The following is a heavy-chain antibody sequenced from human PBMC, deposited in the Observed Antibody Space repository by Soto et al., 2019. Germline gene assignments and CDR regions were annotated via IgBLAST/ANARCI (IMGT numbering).Heavy chain of an antibody. D-gene: IGHD5-12*01. Sequence: EVQLVESGGGLVKPGGSLRLSCAASGFTFSSYSMNWVRQAPGKGLEWVSSISSSSSYIYYADSVKGRFTISRDNAKNSLYLQMNSQRAEDTAVYYCARGIVATTTLGAFDIWGQGTMVTVSS. V-gene: IGHV3-21*01. CDR1: GFTFSSYS. CDR3: ARGIVATTTLGAFDI. J-gene: IGHJ3*02. CDR2: ISSSSSYI.